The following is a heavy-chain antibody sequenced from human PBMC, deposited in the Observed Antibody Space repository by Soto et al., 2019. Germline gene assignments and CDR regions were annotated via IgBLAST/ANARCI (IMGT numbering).Heavy chain of an antibody. CDR2: ISVSGGST. J-gene: IGHJ4*02. CDR3: ASNTRYDPPDY. Sequence: GGSLRLSCAASGFTFSSYAMSWVRQAPGKGLAWVSGISVSGGSTYYADSVKGRFTISRDNSKNTLYLQMNSLRAEDMAVYYCASNTRYDPPDYWGQGTLVTVSS. V-gene: IGHV3-23*01. D-gene: IGHD3-16*01. CDR1: GFTFSSYA.